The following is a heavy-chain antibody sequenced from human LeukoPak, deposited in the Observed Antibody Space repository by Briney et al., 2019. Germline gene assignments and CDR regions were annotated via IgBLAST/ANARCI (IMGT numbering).Heavy chain of an antibody. D-gene: IGHD3-3*01. J-gene: IGHJ4*02. CDR3: ARDLLERLLPDY. V-gene: IGHV1-69*04. CDR1: GGTFSSYA. CDR2: IIPILGIT. Sequence: SVKVSCKASGGTFSSYAISWVRQAPGQGLVWMGRIIPILGITNYAQEFQGRVTITADKSTSTAYMGLSSLRSEDTAVYYCARDLLERLLPDYWGQGTLVTVSS.